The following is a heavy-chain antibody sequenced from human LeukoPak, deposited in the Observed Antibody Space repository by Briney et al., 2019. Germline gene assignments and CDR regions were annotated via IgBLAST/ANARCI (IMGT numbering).Heavy chain of an antibody. V-gene: IGHV4-34*01. CDR3: ARGANWNDGSTDY. CDR2: INHSGST. D-gene: IGHD1-1*01. J-gene: IGHJ4*02. Sequence: SETLSLTCAVYGGSFSGYYWSWIRQPPGKGLERIGEINHSGSTNYNPSLKSRVTISVDTSKNQFSLKLSSVTAADTAVYYCARGANWNDGSTDYWGQGTLVTVSS. CDR1: GGSFSGYY.